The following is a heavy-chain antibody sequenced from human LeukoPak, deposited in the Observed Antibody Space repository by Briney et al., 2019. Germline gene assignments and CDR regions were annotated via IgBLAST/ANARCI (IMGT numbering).Heavy chain of an antibody. CDR3: ARLNYYGSGSSNY. Sequence: LSETLSLTGAVYGGSFSGYYWSWIRQPPGKGLEWIGEINHSGSTNYNPSLKSRVTISVDTSKNQFSLKLSSVTAADTAVYYCARLNYYGSGSSNYWGQGTLVTVSS. J-gene: IGHJ4*02. CDR2: INHSGST. D-gene: IGHD3-10*01. V-gene: IGHV4-34*01. CDR1: GGSFSGYY.